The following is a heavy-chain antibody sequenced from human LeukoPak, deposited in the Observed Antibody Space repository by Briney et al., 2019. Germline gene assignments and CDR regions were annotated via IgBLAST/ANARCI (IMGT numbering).Heavy chain of an antibody. D-gene: IGHD6-19*01. J-gene: IGHJ4*02. V-gene: IGHV1-46*01. CDR2: INPSGGST. Sequence: ASVKVSCKASGYTFTSYYMHWVRQAPGQGLEWMGIINPSGGSTSYAQKFQGRVTMTRDTSTGTVYMELSSLRSEDTAVYYCAREGSGLPFDYWGQGTLVTVSS. CDR1: GYTFTSYY. CDR3: AREGSGLPFDY.